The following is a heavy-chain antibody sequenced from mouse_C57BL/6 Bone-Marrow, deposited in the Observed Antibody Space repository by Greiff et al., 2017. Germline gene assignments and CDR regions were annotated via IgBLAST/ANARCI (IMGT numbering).Heavy chain of an antibody. V-gene: IGHV1-50*01. Sequence: QVHVKQPGAELVKPGASVKLSCKASGYTFTSYWMQWVKQRPGQGLEWIGEIDPSDSYTNYNQKFKGKSTLTVDTSSSTAYMQLSSLTSEDSAVYYCAGYYGSSYYAMDYWGQGTSVTVSS. D-gene: IGHD1-1*01. CDR3: AGYYGSSYYAMDY. CDR1: GYTFTSYW. J-gene: IGHJ4*01. CDR2: IDPSDSYT.